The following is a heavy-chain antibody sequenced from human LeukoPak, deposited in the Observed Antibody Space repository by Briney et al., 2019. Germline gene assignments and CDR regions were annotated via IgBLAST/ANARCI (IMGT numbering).Heavy chain of an antibody. CDR1: GFTFSSYG. D-gene: IGHD3-10*01. J-gene: IGHJ6*03. Sequence: GRSLRLSXASSGFTFSSYGMHSVRQPPGKGLERVAVIWYDGSGKYCAASVKCRFTISRDNSKNTLYLQMNSLRAEDTAVYYCARTVNYYYYMDVWGKGTTVTVSS. CDR2: IWYDGSGK. V-gene: IGHV3-33*01. CDR3: ARTVNYYYYMDV.